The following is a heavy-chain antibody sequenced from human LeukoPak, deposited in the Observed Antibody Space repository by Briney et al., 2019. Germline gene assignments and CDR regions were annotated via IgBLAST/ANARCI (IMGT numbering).Heavy chain of an antibody. CDR3: ARILAAAAPDDAFDI. V-gene: IGHV5-51*01. Sequence: GESLKISCKGSGYSFTSYWIGWVRQMPGKGLEWMGIIYPGDSDTRYSPSFQGQVTISADKSISTAYLQWSSLKASDTAMYYCARILAAAAPDDAFDIWGQGTMVTVSS. D-gene: IGHD6-13*01. J-gene: IGHJ3*02. CDR1: GYSFTSYW. CDR2: IYPGDSDT.